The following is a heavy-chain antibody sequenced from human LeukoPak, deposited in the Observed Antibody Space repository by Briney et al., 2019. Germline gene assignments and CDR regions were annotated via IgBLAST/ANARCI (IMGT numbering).Heavy chain of an antibody. CDR1: GFTFSSYG. D-gene: IGHD3-10*01. CDR2: ISGSGSGGST. Sequence: GGSLRLSCAASGFTFSSYGMTWVRQAPGKGLEWVSAISGSGSGGSTYYADSVKGRFTISRDNSKNTLYPQMNSLRAEDTAVYYCAKDRAGFGELLYETFDYWGQGTLVTVSS. CDR3: AKDRAGFGELLYETFDY. V-gene: IGHV3-23*01. J-gene: IGHJ4*02.